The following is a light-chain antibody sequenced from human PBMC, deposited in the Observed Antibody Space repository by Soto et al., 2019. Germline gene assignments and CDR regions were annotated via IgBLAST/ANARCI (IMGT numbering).Light chain of an antibody. Sequence: QSVLTQPRSVSGSPGQSVTIPCTGTSSDFGGYNYVSWYQQHPGKAPKLMIYDVSKRPSGVPDRFSGSKSGNTASLTISGLQAEDEADYYCCSYAGSYIPYVFGTGTKVTVL. V-gene: IGLV2-11*01. CDR3: CSYAGSYIPYV. J-gene: IGLJ1*01. CDR2: DVS. CDR1: SSDFGGYNY.